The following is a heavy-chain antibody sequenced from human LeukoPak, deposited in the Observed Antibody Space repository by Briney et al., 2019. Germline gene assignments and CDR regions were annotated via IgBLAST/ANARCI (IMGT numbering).Heavy chain of an antibody. Sequence: GESLKISCQGSGSPFAIYWSGWVRPLPGNGLEWMGIIYPGDSDNKYSPSFQGQFTMSDNKSINTAYLQWDSLKASDTAMYYCARLSTRLLDHWGQGIRVTVSS. D-gene: IGHD3-3*01. CDR1: GSPFAIYW. V-gene: IGHV5-51*01. CDR2: IYPGDSDN. J-gene: IGHJ4*02. CDR3: ARLSTRLLDH.